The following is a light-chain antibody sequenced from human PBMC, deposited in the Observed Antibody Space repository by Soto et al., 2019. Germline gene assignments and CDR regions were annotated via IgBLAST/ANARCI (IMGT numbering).Light chain of an antibody. J-gene: IGKJ1*01. CDR1: QSVSRSY. CDR2: GAS. Sequence: EIVLTQSPGTLSLSPGERATLSCRASQSVSRSYLAWYQQKPGQAPRLLIYGASSRATGIPDRFSGSVSGTDFTLTISRLEPEDFAVYYCQQYGSSSWTFGQGTKVEIK. CDR3: QQYGSSSWT. V-gene: IGKV3-20*01.